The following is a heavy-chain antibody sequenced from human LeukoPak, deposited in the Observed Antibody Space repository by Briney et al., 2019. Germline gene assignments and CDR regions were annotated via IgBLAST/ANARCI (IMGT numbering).Heavy chain of an antibody. CDR1: GGSISSGGYS. CDR3: AVMSTVTPGPFDY. Sequence: SETLSLTCAVSGGSISSGGYSWSWIRQPAGKGLEWIGRIYTSGSTNYNPSLKSRVTMSVDTSKNQFSLKMSSVTAADTAVYYCAVMSTVTPGPFDYWGQGTLVTVSS. D-gene: IGHD4-17*01. V-gene: IGHV4-61*02. J-gene: IGHJ4*02. CDR2: IYTSGST.